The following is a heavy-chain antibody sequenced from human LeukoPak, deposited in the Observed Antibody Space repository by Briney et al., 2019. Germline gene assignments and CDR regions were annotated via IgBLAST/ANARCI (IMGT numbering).Heavy chain of an antibody. CDR3: ARVEDPEYFDWLNAFDI. CDR2: ISSSSSYI. D-gene: IGHD3-9*01. CDR1: GFTFDDYA. Sequence: GGSLRLSCAASGFTFDDYAMHWVRQAPGKGLEWVSSISSSSSYIYYADSVKGRFTISRDNAKNSLYLQMNSLRAEDTAVYYCARVEDPEYFDWLNAFDIWGQGTMVTVSS. V-gene: IGHV3-21*01. J-gene: IGHJ3*02.